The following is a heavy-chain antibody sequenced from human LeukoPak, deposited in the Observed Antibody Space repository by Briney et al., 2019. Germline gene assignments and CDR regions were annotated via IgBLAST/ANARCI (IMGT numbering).Heavy chain of an antibody. D-gene: IGHD2-15*01. J-gene: IGHJ4*02. Sequence: GRSLLLSCAASGFTFSSYSMNWVRQAPGKGLEWVSSISSSSSYIYYADSVKGRFTISRDNAKNSLYLQMNSLRAEDTAVYYCARSAVVAATLDYWGQGTLVTVSS. CDR3: ARSAVVAATLDY. CDR1: GFTFSSYS. CDR2: ISSSSSYI. V-gene: IGHV3-21*01.